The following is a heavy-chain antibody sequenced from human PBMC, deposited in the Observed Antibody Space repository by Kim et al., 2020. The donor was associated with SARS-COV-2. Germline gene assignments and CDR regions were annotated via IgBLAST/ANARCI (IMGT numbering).Heavy chain of an antibody. CDR2: IGTAGDT. CDR3: ARAKLGGWGHYYGSGSYYDT. V-gene: IGHV3-13*04. Sequence: GGSLRLSCAASGFTFSSYDMHWVRQATGKGLEWVSAIGTAGDTYYPGSVKGRFTISRENAKNSLYLQMNSLRAGDTAVYYCARAKLGGWGHYYGSGSYYDTWGQGTLVTVSS. D-gene: IGHD3-10*01. J-gene: IGHJ5*02. CDR1: GFTFSSYD.